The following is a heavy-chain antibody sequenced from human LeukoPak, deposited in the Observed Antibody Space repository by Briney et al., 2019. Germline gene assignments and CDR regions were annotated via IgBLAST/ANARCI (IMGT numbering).Heavy chain of an antibody. Sequence: ASVKVSCKASRYTFTSYDINWVREAAGQGLEWMGWMNPSTGRTGFAQKFQGRLTMTRDTSISTAYMGLSSLRSEDTAVYYCARLSQTPDYYSNGGYYYLGYWGQGTPVTVSS. D-gene: IGHD3-22*01. CDR1: RYTFTSYD. CDR2: MNPSTGRT. V-gene: IGHV1-8*01. J-gene: IGHJ4*02. CDR3: ARLSQTPDYYSNGGYYYLGY.